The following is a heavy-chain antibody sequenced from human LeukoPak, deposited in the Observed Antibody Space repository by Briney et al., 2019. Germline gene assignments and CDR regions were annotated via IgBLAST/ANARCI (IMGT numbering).Heavy chain of an antibody. V-gene: IGHV1-46*01. D-gene: IGHD2-15*01. CDR3: ARDFVGYCSGGSCYLFVS. CDR1: GYTFTSSY. J-gene: IGHJ5*01. Sequence: ASVKVSCKASGYTFTSSYMHWVRQAPGQGLEWMGIINAGGGSTSYAQKLQGRVTMTRDTSTSTVYMELTSLRSEDTAVYYCARDFVGYCSGGSCYLFVSWGHGTLVTVSS. CDR2: INAGGGST.